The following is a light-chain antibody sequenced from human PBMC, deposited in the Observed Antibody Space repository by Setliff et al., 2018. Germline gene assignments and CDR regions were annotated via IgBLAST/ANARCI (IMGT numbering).Light chain of an antibody. CDR2: EVT. J-gene: IGLJ1*01. Sequence: QSALTQPPSASGSPGQSVTISCTGTSSDVGGYNYVSWYQQHPGKAPKLMIYEVTKRPSGVPDRFSGSKSGNTASLTVSGLQAEDEADYYCSAYAGSNNWGVFGTGTKGTVL. V-gene: IGLV2-8*01. CDR1: SSDVGGYNY. CDR3: SAYAGSNNWGV.